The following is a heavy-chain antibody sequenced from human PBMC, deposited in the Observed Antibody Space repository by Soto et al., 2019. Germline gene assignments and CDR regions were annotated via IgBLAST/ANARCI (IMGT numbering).Heavy chain of an antibody. CDR3: ARRLRIAAAGHHYYYYYYMDV. Sequence: QVQLVESGGGVVQPGRSLRLSCAASGFTFSSYGMHWVRQAPGKGLERVAVIWYDGSNKYYADSVKGRFTISRDNSKNTLYLQMNSLRAEDTAVYYCARRLRIAAAGHHYYYYYYMDVWGKGTTVTVSS. CDR2: IWYDGSNK. CDR1: GFTFSSYG. V-gene: IGHV3-33*01. D-gene: IGHD6-13*01. J-gene: IGHJ6*03.